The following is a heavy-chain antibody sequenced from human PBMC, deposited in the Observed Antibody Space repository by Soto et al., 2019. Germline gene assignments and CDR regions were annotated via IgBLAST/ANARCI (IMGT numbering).Heavy chain of an antibody. CDR3: ARDRLTSYDSSGFYS. D-gene: IGHD3-22*01. Sequence: QVQLVQSGAELRKPGASVKVSCKASGYSFSSYGINWVRQAPGQGLEWMGWINTYNGNRNYAQKFEDRVTMTTATSSSTLYMALRCQKSDDTAMYSCARDRLTSYDSSGFYSWGQGTLVTVSS. V-gene: IGHV1-18*01. J-gene: IGHJ4*02. CDR1: GYSFSSYG. CDR2: INTYNGNR.